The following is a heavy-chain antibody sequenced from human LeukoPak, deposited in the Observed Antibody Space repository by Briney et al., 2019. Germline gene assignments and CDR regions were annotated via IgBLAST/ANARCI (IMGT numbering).Heavy chain of an antibody. D-gene: IGHD3-3*01. CDR3: ARGGFTIGRFDY. J-gene: IGHJ4*02. CDR1: GDTVSSNSAA. Sequence: SQTLSLTCAISGDTVSSNSAAWNWLRQSPSRGLGWLGRTYYRSKWYNDYAVSVKSRITINPDTSKNQFSLQLNSVTPEDTAVYYCARGGFTIGRFDYWGQGTLVTVSS. CDR2: TYYRSKWYN. V-gene: IGHV6-1*01.